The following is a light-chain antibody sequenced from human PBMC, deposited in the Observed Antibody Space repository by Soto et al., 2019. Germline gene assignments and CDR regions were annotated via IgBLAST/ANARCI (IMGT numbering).Light chain of an antibody. Sequence: QSALTQPRSVSGSPGQSVTISCTGTSSDVGGYNYVSWYQQHPGKAPKLMIYDVSKRPSGVPDRFSGSKSGNTASLTISVLQAEVEADYDCCSYAGSYIVVVDGGTKLTVL. CDR1: SSDVGGYNY. V-gene: IGLV2-11*01. J-gene: IGLJ2*01. CDR2: DVS. CDR3: CSYAGSYIVV.